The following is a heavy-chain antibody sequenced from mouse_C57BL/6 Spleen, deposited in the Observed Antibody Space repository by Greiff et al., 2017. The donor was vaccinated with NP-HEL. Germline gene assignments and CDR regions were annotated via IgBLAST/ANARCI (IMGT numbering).Heavy chain of an antibody. CDR3: ARGTGPAWFAY. J-gene: IGHJ3*01. V-gene: IGHV1-64*01. Sequence: KQSGAELVKPGASVKLSCKASGYTFTSYWMHWVKQRPGQGLEWIGMIHPNSGSTNYNEKFKSKATLTVDKSSSTAYMQLSSLTSEDSAVYYCARGTGPAWFAYWGQGTLVTVSA. CDR2: IHPNSGST. CDR1: GYTFTSYW. D-gene: IGHD3-1*01.